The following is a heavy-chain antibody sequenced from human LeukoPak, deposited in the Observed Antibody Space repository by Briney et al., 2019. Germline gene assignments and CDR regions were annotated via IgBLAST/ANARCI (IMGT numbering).Heavy chain of an antibody. Sequence: SETLSLTCTVSGYSISSGYYWGWIRPPPGKGLEWIGMIYHSGSTYYNPSLKSRVTISEDTSKNQFSLKVSSVTAADTAVYYCARVRYSGSYYFDYWGQGTLVTVSS. V-gene: IGHV4-38-2*02. J-gene: IGHJ4*02. CDR2: IYHSGST. CDR1: GYSISSGYY. D-gene: IGHD1-26*01. CDR3: ARVRYSGSYYFDY.